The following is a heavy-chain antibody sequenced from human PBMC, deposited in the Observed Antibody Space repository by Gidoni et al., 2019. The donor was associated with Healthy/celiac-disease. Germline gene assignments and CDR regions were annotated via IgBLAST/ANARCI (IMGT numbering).Heavy chain of an antibody. V-gene: IGHV3-15*01. D-gene: IGHD2-2*01. Sequence: EVQLVESGGGLVKPGGSLRLSCAASGFTFSNAWMSWVRQAPGKGLEWVGRIKSKTDGGTTDYAAPVKGRFTISRDDSKNTLYLQMNSLKTEDTAVYYCTTSRPDCSSTSCFDYWGQGTLVSVSS. J-gene: IGHJ4*02. CDR3: TTSRPDCSSTSCFDY. CDR2: IKSKTDGGTT. CDR1: GFTFSNAW.